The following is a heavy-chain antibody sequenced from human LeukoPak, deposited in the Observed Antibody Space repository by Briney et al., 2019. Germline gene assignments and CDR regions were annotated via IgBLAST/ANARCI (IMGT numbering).Heavy chain of an antibody. D-gene: IGHD3-22*01. CDR2: IYHIGSI. Sequence: SETLSLTCAVDGGSFTGYYGSWIRQPPAKVLEWVGYIYHIGSINHNTTLKSRVTISVETSKNPFALKLRSVTAADTAMYYCTRNQYSFNSSGPGYCYFDLSGRGTLVTASS. V-gene: IGHV4-34*11. CDR1: GGSFTGYY. CDR3: TRNQYSFNSSGPGYCYFDL. J-gene: IGHJ2*01.